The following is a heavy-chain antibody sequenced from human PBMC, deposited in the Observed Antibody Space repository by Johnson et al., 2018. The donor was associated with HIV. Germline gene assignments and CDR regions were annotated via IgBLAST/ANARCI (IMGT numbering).Heavy chain of an antibody. CDR2: IWYNGSKK. CDR3: ARDPAAAALRAFDI. V-gene: IGHV3-33*08. Sequence: QVQLVESGGGLVQPGRSLRLSCAASGFTFDDYAMHWVRQAPGKGLEWVAVIWYNGSKKYYADSVKGRFTISRDNSKNTLYLQMNSLRAEDTAVYYCARDPAAAALRAFDIWGQGTMVTVSS. J-gene: IGHJ3*02. CDR1: GFTFDDYA. D-gene: IGHD6-13*01.